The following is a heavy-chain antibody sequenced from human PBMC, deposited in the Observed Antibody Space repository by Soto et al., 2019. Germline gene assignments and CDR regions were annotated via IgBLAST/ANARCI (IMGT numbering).Heavy chain of an antibody. V-gene: IGHV4-39*01. CDR2: IYYGGRT. CDR3: AGHGVSWDTAMPANWLEP. CDR1: GGSISSSSYC. J-gene: IGHJ5*02. D-gene: IGHD5-18*01. Sequence: SETLSLTCTVSGGSISSSSYCWRWISQPPGKGLEWIGSIYYGGRTYDNPSLKSRVTISVDTSKDQFSLKLSSVTAADAAVYYGAGHGVSWDTAMPANWLEPWGQGTMVTVSS.